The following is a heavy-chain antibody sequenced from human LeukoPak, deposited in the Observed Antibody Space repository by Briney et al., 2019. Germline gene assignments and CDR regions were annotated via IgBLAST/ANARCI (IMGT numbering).Heavy chain of an antibody. J-gene: IGHJ4*02. CDR1: GFSFSSYA. CDR3: ARDQTAVTGVWGTIDY. D-gene: IGHD2-8*02. Sequence: GGSLRLSCAASGFSFSSYAMFWVRQAPGMGLEWVAIISYDGSNTFYGDSVKGRFTISRDNSKKTLYLQMNSLRTEDTAVYYCARDQTAVTGVWGTIDYWGQGTLVTVSS. V-gene: IGHV3-30*04. CDR2: ISYDGSNT.